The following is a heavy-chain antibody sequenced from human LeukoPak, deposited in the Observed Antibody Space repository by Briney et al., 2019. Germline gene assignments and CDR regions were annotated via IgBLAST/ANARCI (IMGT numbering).Heavy chain of an antibody. V-gene: IGHV4-31*03. CDR2: IYYSGST. CDR3: ARAPRGLNAFDI. D-gene: IGHD3-10*01. CDR1: GGSISSGGYY. Sequence: SQTQSLTCTVSGGSISSGGYYWSWIRQHPGKGLEWIGYIYYSGSTYYNPSLKSRVTISVDTPKNQFSLKLSSVTAADTAVYYCARAPRGLNAFDIWGQGTMVTVSS. J-gene: IGHJ3*02.